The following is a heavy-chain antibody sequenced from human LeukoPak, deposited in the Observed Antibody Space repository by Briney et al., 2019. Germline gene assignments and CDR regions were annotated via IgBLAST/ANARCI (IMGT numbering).Heavy chain of an antibody. V-gene: IGHV1-24*01. D-gene: IGHD3-22*01. CDR2: FDPEDGET. CDR3: ATGRYYDSSGYYFRGDFDY. Sequence: GASVKVSCKVSGYTLTELSMHWVRQAPGKGLEWMGGFDPEDGETIYAQKFQGRVTMTEDTSTDTAYMELSSLRSEDTAVYYCATGRYYDSSGYYFRGDFDYWGQGTLVTVSS. CDR1: GYTLTELS. J-gene: IGHJ4*02.